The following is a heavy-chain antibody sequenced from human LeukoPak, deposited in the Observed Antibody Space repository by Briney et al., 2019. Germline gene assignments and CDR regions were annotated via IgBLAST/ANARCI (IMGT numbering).Heavy chain of an antibody. CDR1: EFIFNRSW. V-gene: IGHV3-23*01. D-gene: IGHD5-12*01. CDR2: ISGSGGST. CDR3: AKEVGTVKEHTGYSGYNRALDY. Sequence: LSGGSLRLSCAASEFIFNRSWMNWVRQAPGKGLVWVSAISGSGGSTYYADSVKGRFTISRDNSKNTLYLQMNSLRAEDTAVYYCAKEVGTVKEHTGYSGYNRALDYWGHLTIVTFSS. J-gene: IGHJ4*03.